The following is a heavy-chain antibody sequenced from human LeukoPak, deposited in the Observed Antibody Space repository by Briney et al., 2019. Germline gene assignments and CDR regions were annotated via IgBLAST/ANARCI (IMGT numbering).Heavy chain of an antibody. CDR2: VNPNIGNT. D-gene: IGHD1-26*01. J-gene: IGHJ5*02. Sequence: ASVKVSCKTSGYTFTTYEINWVRQAAGKGLEWMGWVNPNIGNTAVAQKFQGRLTMTRDTSINTAYMELSSLRSEDTAIYYCARDNSVGDNAWWFDPWGQGTLVTVSS. V-gene: IGHV1-8*01. CDR1: GYTFTTYE. CDR3: ARDNSVGDNAWWFDP.